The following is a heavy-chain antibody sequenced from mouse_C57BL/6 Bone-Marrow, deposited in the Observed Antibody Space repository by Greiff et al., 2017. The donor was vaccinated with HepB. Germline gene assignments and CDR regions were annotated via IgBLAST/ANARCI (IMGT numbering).Heavy chain of an antibody. Sequence: EVQGVESGGGLVKPGGSLKLSCAASGFTFSSYAMSWVRQTPEKRLEWVATISDGGSYTYYPDNVKGRFTISRDNAKNNLYLQMSHLKSEDTAMYYCARGWRGLTGVTYFDVWGTGTTVTVSS. V-gene: IGHV5-4*01. CDR1: GFTFSSYA. J-gene: IGHJ1*03. CDR2: ISDGGSYT. D-gene: IGHD4-1*01. CDR3: ARGWRGLTGVTYFDV.